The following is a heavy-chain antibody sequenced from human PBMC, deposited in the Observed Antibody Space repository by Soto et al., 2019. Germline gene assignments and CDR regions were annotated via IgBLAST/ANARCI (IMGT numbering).Heavy chain of an antibody. CDR1: GGTFSSYA. CDR3: ARDTNWDTAMVIEAAYYHCYGMDF. V-gene: IGHV1-69*13. J-gene: IGHJ6*02. CDR2: IIPIFGTA. D-gene: IGHD5-18*01. Sequence: ASVKVSCKASGGTFSSYAIRCVRQAPGQGLEWMGGIIPIFGTANYAQKFQGRVTITADESTSTAYMELSSLRSEDTAVYYCARDTNWDTAMVIEAAYYHCYGMDFWGQGTTVTVS.